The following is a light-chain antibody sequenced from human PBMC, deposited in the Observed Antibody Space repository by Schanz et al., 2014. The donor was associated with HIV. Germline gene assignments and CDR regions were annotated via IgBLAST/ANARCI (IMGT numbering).Light chain of an antibody. J-gene: IGKJ1*01. V-gene: IGKV3-11*01. CDR2: DAS. CDR3: QQSPAT. CDR1: QSVSSY. Sequence: EIVMTQSPVTLSVSPGERATLSCRASQSVSSYLAWYQQKPGQAPRLLIYDASKRATGIPARFSGSGSGTDFFLSISRLEPEDFAVYYCQQSPATFGQGTKVEIK.